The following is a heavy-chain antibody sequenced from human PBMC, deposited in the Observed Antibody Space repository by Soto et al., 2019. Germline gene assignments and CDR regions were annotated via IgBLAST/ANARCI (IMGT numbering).Heavy chain of an antibody. CDR2: IYSGGST. CDR3: ARAPWAADY. J-gene: IGHJ4*02. Sequence: GGSLRLSCAAAGFTVSAKYMSWFRQAAGKGLEWVSVIYSGGSTFYADSVRGRFTISRDNSKNTVNLQMNSLRAEDTAVYYCARAPWAADYWGQGTLVTVSS. D-gene: IGHD3-16*01. V-gene: IGHV3-66*01. CDR1: GFTVSAKY.